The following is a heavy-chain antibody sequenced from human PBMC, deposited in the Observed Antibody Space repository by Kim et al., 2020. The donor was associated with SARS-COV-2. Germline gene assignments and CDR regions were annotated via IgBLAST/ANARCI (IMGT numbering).Heavy chain of an antibody. D-gene: IGHD3-22*01. V-gene: IGHV3-11*01. CDR2: ISSSGSTI. Sequence: GGSLRLSCAASGFTFSDYYMSWIRQAPGKGLEWVSYISSSGSTIYYADSVKGRFTISRDNAKNSLYLQMNSLRAEDTAVYYCATWTRITMIVFDYWGQGTLVTVSS. J-gene: IGHJ4*02. CDR1: GFTFSDYY. CDR3: ATWTRITMIVFDY.